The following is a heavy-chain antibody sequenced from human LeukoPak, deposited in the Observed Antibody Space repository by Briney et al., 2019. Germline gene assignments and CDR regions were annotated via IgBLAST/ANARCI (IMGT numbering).Heavy chain of an antibody. CDR1: GFTFSSYA. Sequence: GRSLRLSCAASGFTFSSYAMHWVRQAPGKGLEWVAVISYDGSNKYYADSVKGRFTISRDNSKNTLYLQMNSLRAEDTAVYYCARDSDFWSGYSSLSYFDYWGQGTLVTVSS. J-gene: IGHJ4*02. CDR2: ISYDGSNK. V-gene: IGHV3-30-3*01. D-gene: IGHD3-3*01. CDR3: ARDSDFWSGYSSLSYFDY.